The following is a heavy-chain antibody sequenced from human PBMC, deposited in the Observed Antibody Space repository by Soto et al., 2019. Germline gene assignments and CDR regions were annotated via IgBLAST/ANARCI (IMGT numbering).Heavy chain of an antibody. CDR2: ISSSSSYT. Sequence: SGGSLRLSCAASGFTFSDYYMSWIRQAPGKGLEWVSYISSSSSYTNYADSVKGRFTISRDNAKNSLYLQMNSLRAEDTAVYYCASGAARLNWFDPWGQGTLVTVSS. D-gene: IGHD6-6*01. CDR3: ASGAARLNWFDP. CDR1: GFTFSDYY. V-gene: IGHV3-11*06. J-gene: IGHJ5*02.